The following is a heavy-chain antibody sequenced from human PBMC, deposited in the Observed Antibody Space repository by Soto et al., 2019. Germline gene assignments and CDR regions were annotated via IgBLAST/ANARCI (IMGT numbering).Heavy chain of an antibody. CDR3: AKDGKVGARNGY. V-gene: IGHV3-23*01. CDR2: ISGSGGST. J-gene: IGHJ4*02. D-gene: IGHD1-26*01. Sequence: VGSLRLSGAASGFTFSSYAMSWVRQAPGKGLEWVSAISGSGGSTYYADSVKGRFTISRDNSKNTLYLQMNSLRAEDTAVYYCAKDGKVGARNGYWGQGTLVTVSS. CDR1: GFTFSSYA.